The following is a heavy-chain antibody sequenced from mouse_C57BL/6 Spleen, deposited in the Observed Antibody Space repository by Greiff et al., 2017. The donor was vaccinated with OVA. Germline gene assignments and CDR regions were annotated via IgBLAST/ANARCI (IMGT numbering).Heavy chain of an antibody. D-gene: IGHD2-4*01. CDR2: IRSKSSNYAT. V-gene: IGHV10-3*01. CDR3: VGDLSEDYDGYWYFDV. Sequence: EVKVVESGGGLVQPKGSLKLSCAASGFTFNTYAMHWVRQAPGKGLEWVARIRSKSSNYATYYADSVKDRFTISRDDSQSMLYLQMNNLKTEDTAMYYCVGDLSEDYDGYWYFDVWGTGTTVTVSS. J-gene: IGHJ1*03. CDR1: GFTFNTYA.